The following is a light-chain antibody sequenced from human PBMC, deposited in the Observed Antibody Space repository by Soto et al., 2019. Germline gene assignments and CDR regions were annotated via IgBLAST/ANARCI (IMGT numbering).Light chain of an antibody. J-gene: IGKJ4*01. V-gene: IGKV3-11*01. CDR2: DAS. CDR3: QQRGNWPLT. CDR1: QSVSSY. Sequence: EVVLTQSPATLSLSPGERATLSCRASQSVSSYLGWYQQKPGQAPRLLIYDASNRATGIPARFSGSGSGTDFTLTISSLEPEDFAVYYCQQRGNWPLTFGGGTKVEIK.